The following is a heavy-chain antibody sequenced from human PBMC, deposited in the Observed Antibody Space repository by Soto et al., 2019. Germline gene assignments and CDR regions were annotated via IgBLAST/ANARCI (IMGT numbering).Heavy chain of an antibody. V-gene: IGHV1-58*01. J-gene: IGHJ3*02. D-gene: IGHD4-17*01. CDR1: GYTYTSSA. CDR2: IVVGSGNT. CDR3: AADPGDYFAFDI. Sequence: SVKGSCKAVGYTYTSSAVRWVRQARGHRLEWIGWIVVGSGNTNYAQKFQERVTITRDMSTSTAYMELSSLRSEDTAVYYCAADPGDYFAFDIWGQGTMVTVSS.